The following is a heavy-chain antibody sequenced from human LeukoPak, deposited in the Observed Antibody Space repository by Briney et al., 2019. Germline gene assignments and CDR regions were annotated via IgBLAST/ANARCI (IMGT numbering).Heavy chain of an antibody. CDR2: INPNSGGT. Sequence: ASVKVSCKASGYTFTGYYMHWVRQAPGQGLEWMGWINPNSGGTNYAQKFQGWVTMTRDTSISTAYMDLSRLRSDDTAVYYCARGANIVVVVAANPGDYWGQGTLVTVSS. D-gene: IGHD2-15*01. CDR3: ARGANIVVVVAANPGDY. V-gene: IGHV1-2*04. CDR1: GYTFTGYY. J-gene: IGHJ4*02.